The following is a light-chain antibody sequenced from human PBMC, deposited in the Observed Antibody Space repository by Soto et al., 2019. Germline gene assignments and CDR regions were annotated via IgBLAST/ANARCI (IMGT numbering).Light chain of an antibody. CDR2: YDS. Sequence: SYELTQPPSVSVAPGKTARITCGGNNIGSKSVHWYQQKPGQAPVLVIYYDSDRPSGIPERFSGSNSGNTATLTISRVEAGDEDDYYCQVWDSSSDVFGGGTKVTVL. V-gene: IGLV3-21*04. CDR1: NIGSKS. J-gene: IGLJ2*01. CDR3: QVWDSSSDV.